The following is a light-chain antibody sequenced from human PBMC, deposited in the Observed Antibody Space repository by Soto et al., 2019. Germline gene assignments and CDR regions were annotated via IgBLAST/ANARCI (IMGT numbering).Light chain of an antibody. V-gene: IGLV2-14*01. J-gene: IGLJ1*01. CDR1: SSDVGGYKY. CDR3: SSYKSSTINV. CDR2: DVS. Sequence: SVLNQPAYGSKSPGQAITISCTGTSSDVGGYKYVSWYQQHPGKAPKLMIYDVSNRPSGVSNRFSGSKSGNTAALTISGLQAEDEVAYSCSSYKSSTINVFGTGTKVTGL.